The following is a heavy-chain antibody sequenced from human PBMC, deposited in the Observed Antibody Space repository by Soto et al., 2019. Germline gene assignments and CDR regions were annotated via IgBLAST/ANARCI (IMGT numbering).Heavy chain of an antibody. V-gene: IGHV1-2*04. CDR3: AEDGTARGTNPFDP. Sequence: QVQLVQSGAEVRKPGASVKVSCEASGYRFTDHYIHWVRQAPGQGLEWMGWINPYTGDTSYAQKFQGWVTMTRDTSINKAFMELNRLRSNDTDVYYCAEDGTARGTNPFDPWGQGTLVTVSS. J-gene: IGHJ5*02. CDR1: GYRFTDHY. CDR2: INPYTGDT. D-gene: IGHD1-1*01.